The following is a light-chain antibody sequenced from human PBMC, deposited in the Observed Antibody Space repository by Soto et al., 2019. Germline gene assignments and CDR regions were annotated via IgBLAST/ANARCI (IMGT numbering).Light chain of an antibody. J-gene: IGLJ2*01. CDR1: NSDVGGYKY. V-gene: IGLV2-14*01. Sequence: QSVLTQPASVSGSPGQSITISCPGTNSDVGGYKYVSWYQQHPDKAPKLIIFEVSNLPSGISSRFSGSKSGNTASLTISGVQAEDEADYYCASYTSSSTSVIFGRGTKLTVL. CDR3: ASYTSSSTSVI. CDR2: EVS.